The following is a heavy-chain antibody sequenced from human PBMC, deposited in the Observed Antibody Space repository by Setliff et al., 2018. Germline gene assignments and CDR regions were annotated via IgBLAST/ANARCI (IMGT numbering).Heavy chain of an antibody. V-gene: IGHV3-23*01. D-gene: IGHD7-27*01. J-gene: IGHJ6*03. CDR2: IIGSGIST. CDR3: AALDWGENFYNVDV. CDR1: GFSFSSYA. Sequence: LRLSCAASGFSFSSYAMSWVRQAPGKGLEWVSTIIGSGISTYYADSVQGRVTISRDNHKNTLHLQMNSLRGEDTGVYFCAALDWGENFYNVDVWGKGTTVTVSS.